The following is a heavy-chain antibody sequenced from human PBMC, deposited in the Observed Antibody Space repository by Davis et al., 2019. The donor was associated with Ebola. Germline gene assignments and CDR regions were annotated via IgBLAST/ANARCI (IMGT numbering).Heavy chain of an antibody. Sequence: ASVKVSCKSSGYTFTSYGLVWVRQAPGLGLEWMGWISGFNTNTNFAQKFQGRVTVSKDTSTNTAYMDLRSLTSDDTAIYDCASAPNYDVLTGTSSYYFDYWGQGTLVTVSS. D-gene: IGHD3-9*01. J-gene: IGHJ4*02. CDR1: GYTFTSYG. CDR3: ASAPNYDVLTGTSSYYFDY. CDR2: ISGFNTNT. V-gene: IGHV1-18*04.